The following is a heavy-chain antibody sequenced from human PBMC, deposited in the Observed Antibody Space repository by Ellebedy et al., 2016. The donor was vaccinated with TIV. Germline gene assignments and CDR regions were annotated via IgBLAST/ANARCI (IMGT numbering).Heavy chain of an antibody. J-gene: IGHJ3*01. CDR3: ARERGGDAFDL. V-gene: IGHV4-59*12. Sequence: SETLSLTXTVSGGSTNTNNYNWIRQPPGKGLEWIGYISSSGDTRFNSSLKSRVTLSVDTSKNQVSLRLTSVTAADTAVYYCARERGGDAFDLWGQGTMVVVSS. CDR2: ISSSGDT. CDR1: GGSTNTNN. D-gene: IGHD6-25*01.